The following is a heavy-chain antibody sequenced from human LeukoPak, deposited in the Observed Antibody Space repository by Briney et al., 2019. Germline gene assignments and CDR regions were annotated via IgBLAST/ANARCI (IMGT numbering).Heavy chain of an antibody. D-gene: IGHD1-26*01. V-gene: IGHV3-9*01. Sequence: PGGSLRLSCAASGFTFDDYAMHWVRQAPGKGLEWVSGISWNSGSIGYADSVKGRFSISRANSKNTVYLQMNSLTAEDTAVYYCARELREHGVFDIWGQGTMVTVSS. J-gene: IGHJ3*02. CDR1: GFTFDDYA. CDR3: ARELREHGVFDI. CDR2: ISWNSGSI.